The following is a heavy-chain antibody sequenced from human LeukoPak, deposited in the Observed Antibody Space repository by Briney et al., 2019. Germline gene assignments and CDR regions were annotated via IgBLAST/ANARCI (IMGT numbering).Heavy chain of an antibody. CDR3: ARVVDHGYSDY. Sequence: PSETLSLTCTVSGGSISSYYWSWIRQPPGKGLEWIGYIYYSGSTKYNPSLKSRVTISVDTSKNQFSLELSPVTAADTAVYYCARVVDHGYSDYWGLGTLVTVSS. V-gene: IGHV4-59*01. CDR1: GGSISSYY. D-gene: IGHD5-24*01. J-gene: IGHJ4*02. CDR2: IYYSGST.